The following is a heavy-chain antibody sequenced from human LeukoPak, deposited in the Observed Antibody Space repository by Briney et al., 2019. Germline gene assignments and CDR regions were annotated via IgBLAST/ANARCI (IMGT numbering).Heavy chain of an antibody. V-gene: IGHV3-13*01. J-gene: IGHJ4*02. CDR2: IDTAGAT. CDR1: GFTFSAFD. Sequence: PGGSLRLSCAASGFTFSAFDMHWVRHVTGKRLEWVSGIDTAGATYYPGSVKGRFTISRENAKNSLYLHMNGLRAGDTAVYFCARGMGATTQALFDSWGQGALVAVSS. CDR3: ARGMGATTQALFDS. D-gene: IGHD1-26*01.